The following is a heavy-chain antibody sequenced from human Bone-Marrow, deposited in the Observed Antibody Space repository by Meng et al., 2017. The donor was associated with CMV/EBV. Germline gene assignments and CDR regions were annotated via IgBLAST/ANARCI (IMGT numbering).Heavy chain of an antibody. V-gene: IGHV1-46*02. CDR2: INPSGTTT. Sequence: ASVKVSCKASEYTFNSYFVHWVRQAPGQGLEWMGLINPSGTTTTYAQHFQGRVTMTRDTATSTAYMELSSLRSEDTAVYYCARIRLQWELLGGAFDYWGQGTLVTVSS. CDR1: EYTFNSYF. J-gene: IGHJ4*02. CDR3: ARIRLQWELLGGAFDY. D-gene: IGHD1-26*01.